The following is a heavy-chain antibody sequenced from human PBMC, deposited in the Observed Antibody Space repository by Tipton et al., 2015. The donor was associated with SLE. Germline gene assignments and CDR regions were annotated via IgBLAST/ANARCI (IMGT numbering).Heavy chain of an antibody. CDR3: TRGVWFGVLAGY. V-gene: IGHV3-49*04. CDR2: IRNKAYGGTT. D-gene: IGHD3-10*01. J-gene: IGHJ4*02. CDR1: GFSFGDYA. Sequence: SLRLSCSASGFSFGDYAMSWVRQAPGKGLEWVGFIRNKAYGGTTEYAASVKGRFSISRDDSRSIAYLQMNSLKTDDTAVYYCTRGVWFGVLAGYWGQGTLVTVSS.